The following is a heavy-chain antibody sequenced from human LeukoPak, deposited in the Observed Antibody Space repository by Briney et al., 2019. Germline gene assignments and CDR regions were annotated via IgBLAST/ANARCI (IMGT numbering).Heavy chain of an antibody. CDR2: IYYSGST. J-gene: IGHJ4*02. Sequence: SETLSLTCAVYGGSFSDYYWNWIRQPPGKGLEWIGSIYYSGSTYYNPSLKSRVTISVDTSKNQFSLKLSSVTAADTAVYYCARAPINDYGDYLDYWGQGTLVTVSS. CDR3: ARAPINDYGDYLDY. V-gene: IGHV4-34*01. CDR1: GGSFSDYY. D-gene: IGHD4-17*01.